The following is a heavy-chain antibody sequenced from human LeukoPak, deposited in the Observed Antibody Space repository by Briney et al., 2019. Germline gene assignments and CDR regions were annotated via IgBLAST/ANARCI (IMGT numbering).Heavy chain of an antibody. V-gene: IGHV3-23*01. CDR2: ISNSGGST. Sequence: PGGSLRLSCAASGFTFTTYYMSWVRQAPGKGLEGVSGISNSGGSTFYADSVKGRFTISRDNSKNTLYLQMNSLRAEDTAVYYCAKDAHGYSYGPSWFDPWGQGTLVTVSS. J-gene: IGHJ5*02. D-gene: IGHD5-18*01. CDR3: AKDAHGYSYGPSWFDP. CDR1: GFTFTTYY.